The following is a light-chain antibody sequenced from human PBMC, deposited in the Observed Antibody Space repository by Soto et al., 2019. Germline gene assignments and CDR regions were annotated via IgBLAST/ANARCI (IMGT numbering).Light chain of an antibody. V-gene: IGLV2-8*01. Sequence: QSALTQPPSASGSPGQSVTISCTGTSGDIGAFRYVSWYQQRPGKAPKLIIYEVSERPSGVPDRFSGSKSGNTASLTISGLQAEDEADYYCCSYVGGYSYVFGIGTKLTVL. CDR3: CSYVGGYSYV. CDR2: EVS. CDR1: SGDIGAFRY. J-gene: IGLJ1*01.